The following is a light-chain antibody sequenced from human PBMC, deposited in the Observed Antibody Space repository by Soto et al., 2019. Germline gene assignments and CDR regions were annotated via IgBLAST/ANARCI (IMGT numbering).Light chain of an antibody. Sequence: QSVLTQPPPVSGAPGQRVTISCTGSSSNIGAGYDVHWYQQLPGTAPKLLIYGNSKRHSGLPHRFSGSKSGTSASLAITGLQAEDEADNYCQSYDSSLSGWVFGTGTKLTVL. CDR2: GNS. CDR3: QSYDSSLSGWV. CDR1: SSNIGAGYD. J-gene: IGLJ1*01. V-gene: IGLV1-40*01.